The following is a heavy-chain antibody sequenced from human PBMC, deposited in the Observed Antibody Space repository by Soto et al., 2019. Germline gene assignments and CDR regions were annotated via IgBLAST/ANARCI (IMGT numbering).Heavy chain of an antibody. D-gene: IGHD3-10*01. Sequence: GESLKISCKGSGYSFTTYWINWVRQMPGKGLEWVGRIDPNDSYTSYSPSFQGHVTISADKSIKTAYLQWSSLKASDTAMYYCARYPSRGNYYYYYGMDVWGQGTTVTVS. V-gene: IGHV5-10-1*01. J-gene: IGHJ6*02. CDR2: IDPNDSYT. CDR1: GYSFTTYW. CDR3: ARYPSRGNYYYYYGMDV.